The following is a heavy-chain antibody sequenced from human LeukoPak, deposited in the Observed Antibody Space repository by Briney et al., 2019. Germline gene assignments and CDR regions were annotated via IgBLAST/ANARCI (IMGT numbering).Heavy chain of an antibody. CDR2: ISGSGGST. V-gene: IGHV3-23*01. Sequence: GGTLRLSCAASGFTFSSYEMNWVRQAPGKGLEWVSAISGSGGSTYYADSVEGRFTISRDNSKNTLYLQMNSLRAEDTAVYYCAKDRPTVVTRRHYFDYWGQGILVTVSS. CDR1: GFTFSSYE. CDR3: AKDRPTVVTRRHYFDY. J-gene: IGHJ4*02. D-gene: IGHD4-23*01.